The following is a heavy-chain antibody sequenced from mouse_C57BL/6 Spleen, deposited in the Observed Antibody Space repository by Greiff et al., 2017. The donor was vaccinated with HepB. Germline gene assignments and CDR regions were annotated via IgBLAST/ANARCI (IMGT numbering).Heavy chain of an antibody. Sequence: EVKLQESGPGLVKPSQSLSLTCSVTGYSITSGYYWNWIRQFPGNKLEWMGYISYDGSNNYNPSLKNRISITRDTSKNQFFLKLNSVTTEDTATYYGATPIVTTDYYAMDYWGQGTSVTVSS. J-gene: IGHJ4*01. CDR2: ISYDGSN. CDR1: GYSITSGYY. D-gene: IGHD2-5*01. CDR3: ATPIVTTDYYAMDY. V-gene: IGHV3-6*01.